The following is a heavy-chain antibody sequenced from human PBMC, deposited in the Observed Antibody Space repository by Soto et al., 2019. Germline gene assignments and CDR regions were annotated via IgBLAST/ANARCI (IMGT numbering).Heavy chain of an antibody. CDR3: ARDRPSSSWFDY. J-gene: IGHJ4*02. D-gene: IGHD6-13*01. CDR2: IYYIGST. Sequence: SETLSLTCTVSGGSISGYYWSWIRQPPGKGLEWIGYIYYIGSTNYNPSLKSRVTISVDTSKNQFSLKLSSVTAADTAVYYCARDRPSSSWFDYWGQGILVTVSS. CDR1: GGSISGYY. V-gene: IGHV4-59*01.